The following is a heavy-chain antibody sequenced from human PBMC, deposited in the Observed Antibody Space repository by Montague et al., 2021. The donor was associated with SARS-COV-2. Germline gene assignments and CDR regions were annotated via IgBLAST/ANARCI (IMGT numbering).Heavy chain of an antibody. CDR2: IDTAGHT. V-gene: IGHV3-13*04. J-gene: IGHJ6*02. D-gene: IGHD3-16*01. Sequence: SLRLSCAASGFSFSNYDVYWVRQATGKGLEWVSGIDTAGHTYYPGSVKGRLTISRENANNSLYLQMNSLRDGDTAVYYCARETTVQYYYAMDVWGQGTTVTVSS. CDR1: GFSFSNYD. CDR3: ARETTVQYYYAMDV.